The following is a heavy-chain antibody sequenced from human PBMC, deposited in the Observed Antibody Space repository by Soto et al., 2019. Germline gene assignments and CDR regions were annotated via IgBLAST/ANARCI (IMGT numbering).Heavy chain of an antibody. J-gene: IGHJ3*02. CDR1: GYSFTSYW. Sequence: GESLKISCKGSGYSFTSYWIGWVRQMPGKGLECMGIIYPGDSDTRYSPSFQGQVTMSADKSITTAYLQWSSLKASDTAIYYCARHNGVLAFDIWGQGTMVTVSS. D-gene: IGHD2-8*01. V-gene: IGHV5-51*01. CDR2: IYPGDSDT. CDR3: ARHNGVLAFDI.